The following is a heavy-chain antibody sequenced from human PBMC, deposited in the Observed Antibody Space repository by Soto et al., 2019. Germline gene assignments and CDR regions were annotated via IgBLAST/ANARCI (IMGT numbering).Heavy chain of an antibody. CDR1: GGTFSSYA. CDR2: IIPIFGTA. V-gene: IGHV1-69*13. CDR3: AREGTVVNHYGMDV. D-gene: IGHD3-10*01. Sequence: ASVKVSCKASGGTFSSYAISWVRQAPGQGLEWMGGIIPIFGTANYAQKFQGRVTITADESTSTAYMELSSLRSDDTAVYYCAREGTVVNHYGMDVPGQGTTVTVYS. J-gene: IGHJ6*02.